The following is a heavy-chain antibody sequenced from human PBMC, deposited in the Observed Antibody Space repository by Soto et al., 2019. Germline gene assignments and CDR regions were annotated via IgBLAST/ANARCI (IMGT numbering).Heavy chain of an antibody. CDR1: GFTFNDFA. CDR2: ISWNSGSI. J-gene: IGHJ6*02. CDR3: SKGLRSPCSAMSCTYYYYYDGMDV. Sequence: GGSLRLSCAASGFTFNDFAMHWVRQPPGKGLEWVSGISWNSGSIGYADSVKGRFTVSRDNTKNSLYLQMNSLRGEDTALYYCSKGLRSPCSAMSCTYYYYYDGMDVWGRGTTVTVSS. V-gene: IGHV3-9*01. D-gene: IGHD2-15*01.